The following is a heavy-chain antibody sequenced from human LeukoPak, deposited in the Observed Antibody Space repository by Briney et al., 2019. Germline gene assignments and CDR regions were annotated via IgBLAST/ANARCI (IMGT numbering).Heavy chain of an antibody. J-gene: IGHJ4*02. CDR3: AKEYYSGSGTYLYYFDY. V-gene: IGHV3-23*01. D-gene: IGHD3-10*01. CDR2: ISNGGANT. CDR1: GFTFTSYA. Sequence: GGSLRLSCAASGFTFTSYAMSWVRQAPGRGLEWVSTISNGGANTYYADSVKGRFTISRDNSKNTLYLQMNSLRAEDTAVYSCAKEYYSGSGTYLYYFDYWGQGTLVTVSS.